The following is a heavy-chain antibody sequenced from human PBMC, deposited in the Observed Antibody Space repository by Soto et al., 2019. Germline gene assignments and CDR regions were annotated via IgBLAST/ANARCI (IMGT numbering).Heavy chain of an antibody. J-gene: IGHJ4*02. V-gene: IGHV1-18*01. CDR1: GYTFTSYG. CDR2: ISAYNGNT. CDR3: ARVREPQLLGFGEGGGGYFDY. Sequence: QVQLVQSGAEVKKPGASVKVSCKASGYTFTSYGISWVRQAPGQGLEWMGWISAYNGNTNYAQKLQGRVTMTTDTSTSTAYMEQRSLRSDDTAVYYCARVREPQLLGFGEGGGGYFDYWGQGTLVTVSS. D-gene: IGHD3-10*01.